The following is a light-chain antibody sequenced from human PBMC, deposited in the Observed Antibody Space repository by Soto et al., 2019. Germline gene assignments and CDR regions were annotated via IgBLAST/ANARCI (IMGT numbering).Light chain of an antibody. CDR3: QQHGQWPIT. CDR1: QSVNSN. Sequence: EIVMTQSPATLSVSPGERATLSSRASQSVNSNYLAWYQQKPGQAPRLLIYGISKRATDIPDRFSGSGSGTEFTLTISSLQPEDFATYYCQQHGQWPITFGQGTRLETK. J-gene: IGKJ5*01. V-gene: IGKV3D-15*01. CDR2: GIS.